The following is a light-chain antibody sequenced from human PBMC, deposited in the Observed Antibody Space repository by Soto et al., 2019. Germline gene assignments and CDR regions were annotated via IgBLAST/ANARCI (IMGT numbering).Light chain of an antibody. J-gene: IGKJ1*01. CDR1: QSLLHSNGYNY. CDR2: LGS. CDR3: KQALQTLRT. V-gene: IGKV2-28*01. Sequence: DIVMTQSPLSLPVTPGEPASISCRSSQSLLHSNGYNYLDWYLQKPGQSPQLLIYLGSNRACGVPYRFSGSGSGTDFTLNISRVEAEDVGAYYCKQALQTLRTFGQGTKVEIK.